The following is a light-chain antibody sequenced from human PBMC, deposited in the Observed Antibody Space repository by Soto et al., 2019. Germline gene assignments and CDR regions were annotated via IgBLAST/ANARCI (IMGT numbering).Light chain of an antibody. CDR2: GAS. Sequence: DIQMTQSPSSLSAFVGDRVTITCRASLAISNYLAWYQQKPGKVPKLLIYGASTLQSGVPSRFAGSGSGTEFSHTITSLQPEDVATYYCQRYNTVPWAFGEGTKVEIK. V-gene: IGKV1-27*01. CDR3: QRYNTVPWA. CDR1: LAISNY. J-gene: IGKJ1*01.